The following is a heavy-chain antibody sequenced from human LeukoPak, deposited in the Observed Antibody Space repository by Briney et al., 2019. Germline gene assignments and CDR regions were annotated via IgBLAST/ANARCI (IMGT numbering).Heavy chain of an antibody. J-gene: IGHJ4*02. CDR3: ARGGSYSLAIGY. V-gene: IGHV3-7*01. CDR1: GFNFRSYW. Sequence: GGSLRLSCAASGFNFRSYWMSWVRQIPGKGLEWVANLDQDGTKKYYVDSVKGRFTISRDNAKNSLYLQMNSLRAEDTAVYFCARGGSYSLAIGYWGQGTLVTVSS. CDR2: LDQDGTKK. D-gene: IGHD1-26*01.